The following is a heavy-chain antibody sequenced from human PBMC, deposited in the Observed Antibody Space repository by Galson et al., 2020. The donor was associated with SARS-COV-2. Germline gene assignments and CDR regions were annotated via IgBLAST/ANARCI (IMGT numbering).Heavy chain of an antibody. J-gene: IGHJ3*02. CDR3: ATSFVLVYRSFDI. CDR1: GGTLSNYA. Sequence: SVKVSCKTSGGTLSNYAINWVRQAPGQGLEWLGGIIPVFDSLHYAQRFQGRATITADESTSTAYMELSSLRSEDTAVYYCATSFVLVYRSFDIWGHGTMVTVSS. D-gene: IGHD1-26*01. CDR2: IIPVFDSL. V-gene: IGHV1-69*13.